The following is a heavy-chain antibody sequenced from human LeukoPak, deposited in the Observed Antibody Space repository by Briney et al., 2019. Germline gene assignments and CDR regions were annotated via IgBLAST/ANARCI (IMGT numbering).Heavy chain of an antibody. D-gene: IGHD2-2*03. J-gene: IGHJ6*03. CDR1: GYSFTSYW. CDR2: IYPGDSDT. CDR3: ARVDIVVVPAANYYMDV. Sequence: GESLKISCKGSGYSFTSYWIGWVRQMPGKGLEWMGIIYPGDSDTRYSPSFQGQVTISADKSISTAYLQWSSLKASDTAMYYCARVDIVVVPAANYYMDVWGKGTTVTVSS. V-gene: IGHV5-51*01.